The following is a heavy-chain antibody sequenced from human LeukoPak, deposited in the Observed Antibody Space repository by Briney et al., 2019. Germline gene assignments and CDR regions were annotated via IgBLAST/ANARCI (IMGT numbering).Heavy chain of an antibody. CDR1: GGSISDYF. V-gene: IGHV4-59*05. J-gene: IGHJ3*02. CDR2: INYSGST. D-gene: IGHD1-26*01. CDR3: ASPNGTVGAYSAFDI. Sequence: SETLSLTCTVSGGSISDYFWSWIRQPPGKGLEWIGSINYSGSTYYNPSLKSRITISVAASKNQFSLKLSSVTAADTAVYFCASPNGTVGAYSAFDIWGQGTMVTVSS.